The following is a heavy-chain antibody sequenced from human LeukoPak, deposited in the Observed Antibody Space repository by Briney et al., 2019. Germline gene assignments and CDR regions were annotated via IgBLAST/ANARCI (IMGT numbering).Heavy chain of an antibody. J-gene: IGHJ3*02. Sequence: PSETLSLTCTVSSGSVSPFFWSWIRQSPGKDLEWMGYVFYSGSTTYNPSLKSRLTLSVDTSKNQFSLTLTSVTAADTALYFCARHRGGSNAHDAFDIWGRGTLITVSS. CDR3: ARHRGGSNAHDAFDI. CDR2: VFYSGST. D-gene: IGHD4/OR15-4a*01. V-gene: IGHV4-59*08. CDR1: SGSVSPFF.